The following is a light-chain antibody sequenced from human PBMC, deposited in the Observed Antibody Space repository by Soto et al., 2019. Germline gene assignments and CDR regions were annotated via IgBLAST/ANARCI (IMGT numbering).Light chain of an antibody. Sequence: DIQMTQSPSTLSASVGDRVTITCRASQSISSWLAWYQQKPGKAPKLLIYKASSLESWVPSWFSGSGSGTEFTRTLSTLQPDDFASYYCQQYNSLWTFGQGTKVEIK. CDR1: QSISSW. CDR3: QQYNSLWT. CDR2: KAS. V-gene: IGKV1-5*03. J-gene: IGKJ1*01.